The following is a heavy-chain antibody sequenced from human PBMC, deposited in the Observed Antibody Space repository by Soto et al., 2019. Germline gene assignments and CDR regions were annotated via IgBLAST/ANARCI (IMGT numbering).Heavy chain of an antibody. V-gene: IGHV3-30-3*01. CDR1: GFAFTDNF. CDR3: AREVVTTKWFFDN. Sequence: QVHLMESGGGVVQPGGSLRLSYVASGFAFTDNFMHWFGQAPGKGLEWVPVTPSDGAIEFYADSVKGRFTISRDNSKNTLYLQMNSLTVEDTAIYYCAREVVTTKWFFDNWGQGILVTVSS. J-gene: IGHJ4*02. CDR2: TPSDGAIE. D-gene: IGHD2-8*01.